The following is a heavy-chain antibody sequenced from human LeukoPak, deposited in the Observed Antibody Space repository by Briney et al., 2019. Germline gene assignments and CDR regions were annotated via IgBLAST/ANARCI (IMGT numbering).Heavy chain of an antibody. CDR3: AKDDSATGAFDI. V-gene: IGHV3-74*01. CDR2: INSDGSST. J-gene: IGHJ3*02. D-gene: IGHD3-9*01. Sequence: GGSLRLSCAASGSTFSSYWMHWVHQAPGKGLVWVSRINSDGSSTSYADSVKGRFTISRDNSKNTLYLQMNSLRAEDTAVYYCAKDDSATGAFDIWGQGTMVTVSS. CDR1: GSTFSSYW.